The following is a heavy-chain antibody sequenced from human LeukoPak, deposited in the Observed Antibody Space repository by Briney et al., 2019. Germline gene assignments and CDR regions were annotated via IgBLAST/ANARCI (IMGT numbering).Heavy chain of an antibody. V-gene: IGHV1-2*02. CDR2: INPNSGGT. D-gene: IGHD4-17*01. CDR1: GYTFTGYY. Sequence: ASVKVSCKASGYTFTGYYMHWVRQAPGQGLEWMGWINPNSGGTNYAQKFQGRVTMTRGTSISTAYMELSRLRSDDTAVYYCARDRLAFTVTTIDYWGQGTLVTVSS. CDR3: ARDRLAFTVTTIDY. J-gene: IGHJ4*02.